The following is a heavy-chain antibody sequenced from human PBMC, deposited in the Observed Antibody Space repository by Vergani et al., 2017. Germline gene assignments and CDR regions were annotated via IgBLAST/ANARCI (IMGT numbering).Heavy chain of an antibody. CDR1: GGSISSYY. CDR2: IYYSGST. J-gene: IGHJ4*02. V-gene: IGHV4-59*01. Sequence: QVQLQESGPGLVQPSETLSLTCTVSGGSISSYYWSWIRQPPGKGLEWIGYIYYSGSTNYNPSLKSRVTISVDTSKNQFSLKLSSVTAADTAVYYCAREMRDIVVVPAAPGPVYCDYWGQGTLVTVSS. D-gene: IGHD2-2*01. CDR3: AREMRDIVVVPAAPGPVYCDY.